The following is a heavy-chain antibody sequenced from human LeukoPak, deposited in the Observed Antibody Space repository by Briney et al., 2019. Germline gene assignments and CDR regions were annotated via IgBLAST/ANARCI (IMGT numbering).Heavy chain of an antibody. CDR3: ARARGYYDSSGYCFDY. CDR1: GYTFTSYG. V-gene: IGHV1-18*01. CDR2: ISAYNGNT. J-gene: IGHJ4*02. Sequence: ASVKVPCKASGYTFTSYGISWVRQAPGQGLEWMGWISAYNGNTNYAQKLQGRVTMTTDTSTSTAYMELRSLRSDDTVVYYCARARGYYDSSGYCFDYWGQGTLVTVSS. D-gene: IGHD3-22*01.